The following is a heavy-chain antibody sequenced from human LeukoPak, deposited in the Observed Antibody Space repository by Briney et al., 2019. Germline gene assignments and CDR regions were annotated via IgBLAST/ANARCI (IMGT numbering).Heavy chain of an antibody. CDR1: GGTLITHY. CDR2: IVPMIGIA. V-gene: IGHV1-69*02. CDR3: ARHSSRGHYYDFDS. Sequence: GASVKVSCKASGGTLITHYISWVRQAPGQGLEWMGRIVPMIGIAHYAQKFQGRVTITADRSTNTAYMEVKSLRFEDTAVYYCARHSSRGHYYDFDSWGQGALVTVSA. J-gene: IGHJ4*02. D-gene: IGHD3-22*01.